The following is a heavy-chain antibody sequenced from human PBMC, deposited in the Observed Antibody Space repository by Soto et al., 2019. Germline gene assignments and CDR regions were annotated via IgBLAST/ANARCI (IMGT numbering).Heavy chain of an antibody. J-gene: IGHJ4*02. CDR2: IKQDGSEK. Sequence: EVQLVESGGGLVQPGGSLRLSCAASGFTFSGYYMTWVRQSPGRGLEWVGNIKQDGSEKYYVDSLKGRFSISRDNAKKSLYFQMTSLRVEDTAVYYCERGRSDDYFDYWGQGTLVTVSS. CDR3: ERGRSDDYFDY. D-gene: IGHD2-15*01. V-gene: IGHV3-7*01. CDR1: GFTFSGYY.